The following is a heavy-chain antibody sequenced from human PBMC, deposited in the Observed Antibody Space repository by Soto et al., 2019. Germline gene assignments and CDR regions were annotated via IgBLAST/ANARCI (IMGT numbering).Heavy chain of an antibody. V-gene: IGHV4-39*01. D-gene: IGHD2-2*01. Sequence: SETLSLTCSVSGGSISSSSYYWGWIRQPPEKGLEWIGSIYYSGRTYYNPSLKSRLTISVDTSKNQFSLNLSSVTAADTAVYYCARRGYCNTASCPYSFDYWGQGALVTVSS. CDR2: IYYSGRT. J-gene: IGHJ4*02. CDR3: ARRGYCNTASCPYSFDY. CDR1: GGSISSSSYY.